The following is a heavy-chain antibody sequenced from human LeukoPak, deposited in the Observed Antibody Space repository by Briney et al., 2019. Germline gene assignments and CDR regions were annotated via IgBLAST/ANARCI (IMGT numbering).Heavy chain of an antibody. CDR2: IHPSGGNS. J-gene: IGHJ4*02. CDR3: ARDCSSTTCQGPVLDF. V-gene: IGHV1-46*01. D-gene: IGHD2/OR15-2a*01. CDR1: GYTFTSHY. Sequence: ASVEISCKASGYTFTSHYVHWVRQAPGQGLEWMGIIHPSGGNSRNTQNFQGRVTMTRDTSTSTVYLELSSLRSEDTAVYYCARDCSSTTCQGPVLDFWGQGTLVTVSS.